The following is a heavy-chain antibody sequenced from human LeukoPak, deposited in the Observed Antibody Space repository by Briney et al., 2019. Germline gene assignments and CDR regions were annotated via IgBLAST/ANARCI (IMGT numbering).Heavy chain of an antibody. D-gene: IGHD4-17*01. Sequence: SETLSLTCTVSGGSISSYYWSWIRQPPGKGLEWIGYIYYSGSTNYNPSLKSRVTISVDTSKNQFSLKLSSVTAADTAVYYCARGGNYGDYVRLDYWGQGTLVTVSS. CDR1: GGSISSYY. J-gene: IGHJ4*02. CDR3: ARGGNYGDYVRLDY. V-gene: IGHV4-59*01. CDR2: IYYSGST.